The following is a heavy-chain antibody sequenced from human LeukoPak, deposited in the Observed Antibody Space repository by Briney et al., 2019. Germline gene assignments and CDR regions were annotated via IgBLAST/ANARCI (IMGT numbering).Heavy chain of an antibody. J-gene: IGHJ4*02. V-gene: IGHV3-23*01. D-gene: IGHD2-2*01. CDR3: AKASRYCSSISCYSSLDY. CDR1: GFTFSSYA. CDR2: ISSSATGT. Sequence: GGSLRLCCAASGFTFSSYAMTCVRQAPGKGLEWVSGISSSATGTHYADSVKGRFTISRDNSKSTLYLQMNSLRAEDTAVYYCAKASRYCSSISCYSSLDYWGQGTLVTVSS.